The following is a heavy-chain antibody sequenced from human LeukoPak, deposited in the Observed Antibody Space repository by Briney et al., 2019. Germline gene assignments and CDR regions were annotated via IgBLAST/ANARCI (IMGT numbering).Heavy chain of an antibody. Sequence: GGSLRLSCTASKFTFSNYGMQWVRQAPGKGLEWVAVVSSDGGTKYYADSVKGRFTISRDNSRNTLYPQMNSLRAEDTAVYYCAKEYDSGGYGANFDYWGQGTLVTVSS. CDR1: KFTFSNYG. D-gene: IGHD3-10*01. J-gene: IGHJ4*02. CDR2: VSSDGGTK. V-gene: IGHV3-30*18. CDR3: AKEYDSGGYGANFDY.